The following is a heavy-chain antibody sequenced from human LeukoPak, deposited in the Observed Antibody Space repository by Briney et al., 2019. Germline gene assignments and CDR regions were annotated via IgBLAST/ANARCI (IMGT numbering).Heavy chain of an antibody. CDR2: ISSSSSYI. D-gene: IGHD6-19*01. J-gene: IGHJ4*02. CDR3: STLGIAVAGGDY. CDR1: GFTFSSYS. V-gene: IGHV3-21*01. Sequence: GGSLRLSCAASGFTFSSYSMNWVRQAPGKGLEWVSSISSSSSYIYYADSVKGRFTISRDNAKNSLYLQMNSLGAEDTAVYYCSTLGIAVAGGDYWGQGTLVTVSS.